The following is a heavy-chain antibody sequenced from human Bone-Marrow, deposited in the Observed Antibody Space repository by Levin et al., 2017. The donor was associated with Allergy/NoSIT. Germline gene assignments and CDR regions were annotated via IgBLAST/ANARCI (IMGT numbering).Heavy chain of an antibody. J-gene: IGHJ3*02. CDR1: GVSIDSYY. V-gene: IGHV4-59*12. CDR3: ARRTRANSWYRGVIDI. CDR2: IYYTGGTNNSGNT. D-gene: IGHD2/OR15-2a*01. Sequence: SQTLSLTCSVSGVSIDSYYWTWIRQPPGKGLEFIGYIYYTGGTNNSGNTNYNSSLKSRVTITVDTSKNPFSLKVNPVTDADTAVYFCARRTRANSWYRGVIDIWGQGTMVIVSS.